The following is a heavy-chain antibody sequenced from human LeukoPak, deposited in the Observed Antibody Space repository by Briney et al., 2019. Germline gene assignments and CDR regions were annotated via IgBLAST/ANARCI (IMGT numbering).Heavy chain of an antibody. CDR3: AGYMVRGVWEDYFDY. D-gene: IGHD3-10*01. V-gene: IGHV4-59*12. J-gene: IGHJ4*02. CDR2: IYYSGST. CDR1: GGSISSYY. Sequence: SETLSLTCSVSGGSISSYYWSWIRQPPGKGLEWIGYIYYSGSTNYNPSLKSRVTISVDTSKNQFSLKLSSVTAADTAVYYCAGYMVRGVWEDYFDYWGQGTLVTVSS.